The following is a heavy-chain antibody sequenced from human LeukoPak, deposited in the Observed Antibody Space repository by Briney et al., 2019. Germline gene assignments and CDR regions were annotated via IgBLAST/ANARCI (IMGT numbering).Heavy chain of an antibody. V-gene: IGHV4-30-2*01. J-gene: IGHJ3*02. D-gene: IGHD3-16*01. CDR3: ARDGGMGAFDI. Sequence: SETLSLTCTVSGGSISSGGYYWSWIRQPPGKGLEWIGYIYQSGSTYYNPSLKSRVTISVDRSKNQFSLKLSSVTAADTAVYYCARDGGMGAFDIWGQGTMVTVSS. CDR1: GGSISSGGYY. CDR2: IYQSGST.